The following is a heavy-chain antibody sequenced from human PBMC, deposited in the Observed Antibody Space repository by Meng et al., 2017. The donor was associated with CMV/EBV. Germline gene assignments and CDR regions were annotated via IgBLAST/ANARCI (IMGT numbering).Heavy chain of an antibody. J-gene: IGHJ4*02. CDR3: ARVGRTSCYDY. V-gene: IGHV4-30-4*08. Sequence: VMLQESVLGLGNPSHTLPLTCTASGGSHSSGDYDWSWIRQPPGKGLEWIGYIYYSGSTYYNPSLKSRVTISVDTSKNQFSLKLSSVTAADTAVYYCARVGRTSCYDYWGQGTLVTVPS. CDR1: GGSHSSGDYD. D-gene: IGHD2-2*01. CDR2: IYYSGST.